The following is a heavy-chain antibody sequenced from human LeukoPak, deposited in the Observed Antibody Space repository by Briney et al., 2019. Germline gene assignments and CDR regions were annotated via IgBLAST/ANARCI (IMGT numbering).Heavy chain of an antibody. Sequence: GASVKVSCKASGYTFTAFSMHWVRQAPGQGLEWMGWINSNSGGTKYAQKFQGRVTMTRDTSISTAYMELSRLRSDDTAVYYCAQGYCSSNNCYPLDYWGQGTLVIVSS. J-gene: IGHJ4*02. D-gene: IGHD2-2*01. CDR1: GYTFTAFS. CDR2: INSNSGGT. CDR3: AQGYCSSNNCYPLDY. V-gene: IGHV1-2*02.